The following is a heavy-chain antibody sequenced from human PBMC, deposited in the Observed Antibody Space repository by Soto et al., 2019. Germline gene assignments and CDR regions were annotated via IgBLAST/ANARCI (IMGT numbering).Heavy chain of an antibody. D-gene: IGHD3-10*01. CDR1: GGSISSNY. J-gene: IGHJ6*02. CDR3: ARLGYYFGSVVYYYGMDV. Sequence: SETLALTCTVSGGSISSNYWSWIRQPPGQGLEWIGYVYYSGTTNYNPSLKSRVTMSADTSKNQVSLKLSSVTAADTAMYYCARLGYYFGSVVYYYGMDVWGQGTSVTVS. V-gene: IGHV4-59*01. CDR2: VYYSGTT.